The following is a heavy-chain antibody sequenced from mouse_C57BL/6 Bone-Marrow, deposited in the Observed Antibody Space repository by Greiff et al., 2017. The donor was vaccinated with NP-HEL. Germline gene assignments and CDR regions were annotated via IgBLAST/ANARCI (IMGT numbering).Heavy chain of an antibody. J-gene: IGHJ1*03. CDR2: FDPETGGT. CDR3: TYGNPVFDV. D-gene: IGHD2-1*01. V-gene: IGHV1-15*01. Sequence: QVHVNQPGAELVRLGASVTLSCKALGTTFTDSEMHGVKQTPVHGLAWIGVFDPETGGTAYNQKFKGKAILTSDKSSSTAYMELSILTSEDSAVYYCTYGNPVFDVWGTGTTVTVSS. CDR1: GTTFTDSE.